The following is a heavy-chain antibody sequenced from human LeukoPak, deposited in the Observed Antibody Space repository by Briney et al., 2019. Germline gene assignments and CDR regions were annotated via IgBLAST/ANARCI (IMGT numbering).Heavy chain of an antibody. V-gene: IGHV4-39*07. CDR2: IYYSGST. J-gene: IGHJ3*02. Sequence: SETLSLTCTVSGGSISSSSYYWGWIRQPPGKGLEWIGSIYYSGSTYYNPSLKSRVTISVDTSKNQFSLKLSSVTAAATAVYYCAREDIVQWPIHDAFDIWGQGTMVTVSS. CDR3: AREDIVQWPIHDAFDI. CDR1: GGSISSSSYY. D-gene: IGHD5-12*01.